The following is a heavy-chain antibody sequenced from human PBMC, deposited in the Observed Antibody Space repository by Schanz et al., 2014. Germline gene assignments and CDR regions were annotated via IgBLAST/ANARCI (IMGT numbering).Heavy chain of an antibody. CDR2: ISSSSSTR. Sequence: EVQLVESGGGLVQPGGSLRLSCAVSGFIVRSNYMTWVRQAPGKGLEWVSYISSSSSTRYYADSVKGRFTISRDNAKNSLFLQMNSLRAEDTAVYYCARDFLLEQLGYSHYYYAMDVWGQGTTVTVSS. CDR1: GFIVRSNY. D-gene: IGHD2-15*01. CDR3: ARDFLLEQLGYSHYYYAMDV. J-gene: IGHJ6*02. V-gene: IGHV3-48*01.